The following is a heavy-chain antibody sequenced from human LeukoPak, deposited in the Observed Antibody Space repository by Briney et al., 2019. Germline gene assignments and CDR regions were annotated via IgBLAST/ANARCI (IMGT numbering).Heavy chain of an antibody. CDR2: ISSSSSTI. J-gene: IGHJ6*02. V-gene: IGHV3-48*04. CDR1: GFTFSSYN. Sequence: GGSLRLSCAASGFTFSSYNMNWVRQAPGKGLEWVSYISSSSSTIHYADSVKGRFTISRDNAKNSLDLQMNSLRAEDTAVYYCAREYYSSSWYGMDVWGQGTTVTVSS. CDR3: AREYYSSSWYGMDV. D-gene: IGHD6-13*01.